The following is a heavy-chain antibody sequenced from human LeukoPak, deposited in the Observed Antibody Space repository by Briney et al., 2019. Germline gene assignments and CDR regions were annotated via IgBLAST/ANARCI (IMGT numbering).Heavy chain of an antibody. CDR2: ISAYNGNT. CDR3: ARDPATTTYYYDSSGYPRWFDP. D-gene: IGHD3-22*01. V-gene: IGHV1-18*01. Sequence: ASVKVSCKASGYTFTSYGISWVRQAPGQGLEWMGWISAYNGNTNYAQKLQGRVTMTTDTSTSTAYMELRSLRSDDTAVYCCARDPATTTYYYDSSGYPRWFDPWGQGTLVTVSS. J-gene: IGHJ5*02. CDR1: GYTFTSYG.